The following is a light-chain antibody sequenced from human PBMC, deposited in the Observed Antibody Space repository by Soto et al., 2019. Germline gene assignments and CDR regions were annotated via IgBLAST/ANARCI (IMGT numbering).Light chain of an antibody. CDR2: KAS. Sequence: DIQMTQSPSTLSASVGDRVTITCRASQSISNWLAWYKQKPGKARNLLIYKASGLESGVPSRFSGSGSGTEFTLTISCLQPDDFATYYCQQYNSYPRTFGQGTKVEFK. V-gene: IGKV1-5*03. CDR1: QSISNW. J-gene: IGKJ1*01. CDR3: QQYNSYPRT.